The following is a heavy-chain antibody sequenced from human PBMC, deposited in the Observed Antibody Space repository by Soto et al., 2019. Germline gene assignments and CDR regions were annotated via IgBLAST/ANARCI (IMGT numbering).Heavy chain of an antibody. CDR3: TLHIVVVTSIHNYFNY. D-gene: IGHD2-21*02. CDR2: IKSKIDGEAT. Sequence: PRLSCAASGFTFTNAWMSWVRQAPGKGLEWVGRIKSKIDGEATDYAGPVKGRFTISRDDTKNTMYLQMNSLQIEDTAVYYCTLHIVVVTSIHNYFNYWGQGTLVTVSS. CDR1: GFTFTNAW. V-gene: IGHV3-15*01. J-gene: IGHJ4*02.